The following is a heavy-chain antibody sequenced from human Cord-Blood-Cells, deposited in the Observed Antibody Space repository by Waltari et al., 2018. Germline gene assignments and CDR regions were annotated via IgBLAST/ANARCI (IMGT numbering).Heavy chain of an antibody. V-gene: IGHV4-34*01. CDR2: INHNGST. CDR3: ARELGGATGGVYYFDY. Sequence: QVQLQQGGAGLLKPSETLSLTCAVYGGSFSGYYWSWIRQPPGRGLEWIGEINHNGSTNHNPSLKRRVTISVDTSKNQFSLKLSSVTAADTAVYYCARELGGATGGVYYFDYWGQGTLVTVSS. CDR1: GGSFSGYY. D-gene: IGHD1-26*01. J-gene: IGHJ4*02.